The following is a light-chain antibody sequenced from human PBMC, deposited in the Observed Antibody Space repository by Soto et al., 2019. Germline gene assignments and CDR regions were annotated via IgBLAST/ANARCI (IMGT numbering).Light chain of an antibody. J-gene: IGKJ1*01. CDR3: QQGGDWPAWT. CDR2: DAS. CDR1: QSVSSS. V-gene: IGKV3-11*01. Sequence: EIVLTQSPATLSLSPGERATLSCRASQSVSSSLAWYQQKPGLPPRLLLYDASNRPAGIPARFSGSGSGTDFAPTISSLEPEDFAVYSCQQGGDWPAWTFGQGTKVQIK.